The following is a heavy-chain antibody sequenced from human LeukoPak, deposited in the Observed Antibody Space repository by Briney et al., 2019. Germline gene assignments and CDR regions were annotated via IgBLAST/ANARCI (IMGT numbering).Heavy chain of an antibody. CDR2: IYYSGST. CDR3: ARATTGTTNWFDP. J-gene: IGHJ5*02. Sequence: SETLSLTCSVSGDSMSSYYWSWIRQPPGKGLEWIGYIYYSGSTNYNPSLKSRVTISVDTSKNQYSLKLSSVTAADTAVYYCARATTGTTNWFDPWGQGTLVTVSS. V-gene: IGHV4-59*01. CDR1: GDSMSSYY. D-gene: IGHD1-1*01.